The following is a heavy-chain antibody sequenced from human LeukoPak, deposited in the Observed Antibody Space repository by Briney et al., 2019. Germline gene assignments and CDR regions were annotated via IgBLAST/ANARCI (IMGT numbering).Heavy chain of an antibody. Sequence: GGFLRLSCAASGFTFSDYYMTWIRQAPGKGLEWVSYISSSGSNIYDADSMKGRFTISRDNAKNSLYLQMNSLRAEDTAVYYCARAFHDALDIWGQGTMVTVS. V-gene: IGHV3-11*01. J-gene: IGHJ3*02. CDR3: ARAFHDALDI. CDR2: ISSSGSNI. CDR1: GFTFSDYY.